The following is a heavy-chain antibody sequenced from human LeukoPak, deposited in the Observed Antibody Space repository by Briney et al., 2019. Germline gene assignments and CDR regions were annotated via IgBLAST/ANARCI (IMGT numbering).Heavy chain of an antibody. V-gene: IGHV1-69*13. CDR3: ARGRVRGVIDY. CDR1: GYTFTSYG. CDR2: IIPIFGTA. J-gene: IGHJ4*02. D-gene: IGHD3-10*01. Sequence: GASVKVSCKASGYTFTSYGISWVRQAPGQGLEWMGGIIPIFGTANYAQKFQGRVTITADESTSTAYMELSSLRSEDTAVYYCARGRVRGVIDYWGQGTLVTVSS.